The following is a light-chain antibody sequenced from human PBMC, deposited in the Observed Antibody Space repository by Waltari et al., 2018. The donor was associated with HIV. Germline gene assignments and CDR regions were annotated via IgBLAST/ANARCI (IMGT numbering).Light chain of an antibody. J-gene: IGKJ5*01. V-gene: IGKV1-5*03. CDR3: QQYHSYSLT. CDR1: QSISTR. CDR2: KTS. Sequence: DIQMTQSPSTLSASVGDRVTITCRSSQSISTRLAWYQQQPGRAPKLLIYKTSSLHSGVPSRFSGSGSGTEFSLTISSLQPDDFTTYYCQQYHSYSLTFGQGTRLEMK.